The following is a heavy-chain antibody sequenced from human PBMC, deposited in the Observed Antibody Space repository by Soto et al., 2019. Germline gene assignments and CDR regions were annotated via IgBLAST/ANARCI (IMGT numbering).Heavy chain of an antibody. J-gene: IGHJ3*02. Sequence: PGESLKISCKGSGYSFTSYWISWVRQMPGKGLEWMGRIDPSDSYTNYSPSFQGHVTISADKSISTAYLQWSSLKASDTAMYYCARRIRGSGSYYISAFDIWGQGTMVTVSS. CDR3: ARRIRGSGSYYISAFDI. D-gene: IGHD3-10*01. CDR2: IDPSDSYT. CDR1: GYSFTSYW. V-gene: IGHV5-10-1*01.